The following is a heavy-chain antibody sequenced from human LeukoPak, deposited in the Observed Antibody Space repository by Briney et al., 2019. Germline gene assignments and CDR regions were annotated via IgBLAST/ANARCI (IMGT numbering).Heavy chain of an antibody. J-gene: IGHJ4*02. CDR3: ARRKYSSSWPFDY. Sequence: SETLSLTCTVSGDSISSTTYFWGWIRQPPGKGLEWIGSISYSGSTYYNPSLKSRVTISVDTSKNQFSLKLSSVTAADTAVYYCARRKYSSSWPFDYWGQGTLVTVSS. CDR1: GDSISSTTYF. D-gene: IGHD6-13*01. V-gene: IGHV4-39*07. CDR2: ISYSGST.